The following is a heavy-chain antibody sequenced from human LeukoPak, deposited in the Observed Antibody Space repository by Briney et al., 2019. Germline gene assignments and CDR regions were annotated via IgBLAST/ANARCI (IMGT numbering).Heavy chain of an antibody. CDR2: IYYSGST. D-gene: IGHD6-19*01. CDR3: EVAGTNPYYFDY. Sequence: PSETLSLTCAVYGGSFSGYYWGWIRQPPGKGLEWIGSIYYSGSTYYNPSLKSRVTISVDTSKNQFSLKLSSVTAADTAVYYCEVAGTNPYYFDYWGQGTLVTVSS. J-gene: IGHJ4*02. CDR1: GGSFSGYY. V-gene: IGHV4-39*01.